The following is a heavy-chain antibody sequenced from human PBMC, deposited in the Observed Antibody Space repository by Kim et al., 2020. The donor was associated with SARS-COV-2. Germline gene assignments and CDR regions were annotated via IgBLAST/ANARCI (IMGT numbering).Heavy chain of an antibody. CDR1: GGSISSYY. J-gene: IGHJ6*02. V-gene: IGHV4-59*08. D-gene: IGHD5-18*01. Sequence: SETLSLTCTVSGGSISSYYWSWIRQPPGKGLEWIGYIYYSGSTNYNPSLKSRVTISVDTSKNQLSLKLSSVTAADTAVYYCARYSSGYSYGEYYYYYYGMDVWGQGTTVTVSS. CDR3: ARYSSGYSYGEYYYYYYGMDV. CDR2: IYYSGST.